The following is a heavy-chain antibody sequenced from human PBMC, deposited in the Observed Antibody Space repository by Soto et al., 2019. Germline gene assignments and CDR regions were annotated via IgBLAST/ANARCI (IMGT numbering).Heavy chain of an antibody. CDR3: ARGGIFGYYDFWSGYYRPYYYYGMDV. Sequence: GASVKLSCKASGYTFTGYYSHWVRQAPGQGLEWMGWINPNSGGTNYAQKFQGWVTMTRDTSISTAYMELSRLRSDDTAVYYCARGGIFGYYDFWSGYYRPYYYYGMDVWGQGTTVTVSS. D-gene: IGHD3-3*01. J-gene: IGHJ6*02. V-gene: IGHV1-2*04. CDR1: GYTFTGYY. CDR2: INPNSGGT.